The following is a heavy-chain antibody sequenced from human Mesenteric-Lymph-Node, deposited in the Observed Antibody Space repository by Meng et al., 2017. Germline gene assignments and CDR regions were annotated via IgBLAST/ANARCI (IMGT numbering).Heavy chain of an antibody. D-gene: IGHD1-1*01. CDR2: ISSSSTYI. Sequence: GGSLRLSCAASGFSFSSYSVNWVRQPPGKGLEWVSSISSSSTYIYYADSVKGRFSISRNNANNSLLLQMNSLRVEDTATYYCARIRVERAAGTAFDIWGQGTMVTVSS. CDR1: GFSFSSYS. V-gene: IGHV3-21*01. J-gene: IGHJ3*02. CDR3: ARIRVERAAGTAFDI.